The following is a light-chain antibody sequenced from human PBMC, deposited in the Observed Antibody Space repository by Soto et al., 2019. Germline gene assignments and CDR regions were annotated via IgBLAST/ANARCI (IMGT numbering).Light chain of an antibody. CDR1: QSVRSN. J-gene: IGKJ1*01. CDR2: DAS. Sequence: EIVLTQSPATLSLFPGGKATLSSRGNQSVRSNLAWYQQKPGQAPRLLIYDASNRATGIPARFSGSGSGTDFTLAISSLEPEDFAVYYCQHRSNWPWTFGQGTKVDI. V-gene: IGKV3-11*01. CDR3: QHRSNWPWT.